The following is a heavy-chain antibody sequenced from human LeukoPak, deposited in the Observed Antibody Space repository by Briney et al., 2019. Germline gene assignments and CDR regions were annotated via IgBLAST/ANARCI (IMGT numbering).Heavy chain of an antibody. CDR1: GFTFSDYY. Sequence: KTGGSLRLSCAASGFTFSDYYMSWIRQAPGKGLEWVSYISSSGSTIYYADSVKGRFTISRDNAKNSLYLQMNSLRAEDTAVYYCAREGRVAATDYFDYWGQGTLVTVSS. J-gene: IGHJ4*02. V-gene: IGHV3-11*01. CDR2: ISSSGSTI. D-gene: IGHD2-15*01. CDR3: AREGRVAATDYFDY.